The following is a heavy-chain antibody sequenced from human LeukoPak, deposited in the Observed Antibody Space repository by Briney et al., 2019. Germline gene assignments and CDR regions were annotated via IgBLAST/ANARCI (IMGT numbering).Heavy chain of an antibody. D-gene: IGHD5-12*01. CDR2: TYYRSKWYN. CDR1: GDSVSSNSAA. Sequence: SQTLSVTCAISGDSVSSNSAAWNWIRQSPSRGLEWLGRTYYRSKWYNDYAVSVKSRITINPDTSKNQFSLQLNSVTPEDTAVYYCARLTWGYSGYEPAFEIWGQGTMVTVSS. J-gene: IGHJ3*02. CDR3: ARLTWGYSGYEPAFEI. V-gene: IGHV6-1*01.